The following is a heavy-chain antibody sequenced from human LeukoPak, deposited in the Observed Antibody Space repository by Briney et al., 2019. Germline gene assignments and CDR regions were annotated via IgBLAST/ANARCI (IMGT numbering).Heavy chain of an antibody. J-gene: IGHJ4*02. V-gene: IGHV4-59*01. CDR3: ARAEKAVTGTLDY. Sequence: SETLSLTCTVSGDSISNYYWSWIRQSPGKKLEWIGYMYNRGSTIYNPSLKSRVTISTDTSKNQFSLRLTSVTAADTAVYYCARAEKAVTGTLDYWGQGALITVSS. CDR2: MYNRGST. CDR1: GDSISNYY. D-gene: IGHD6-19*01.